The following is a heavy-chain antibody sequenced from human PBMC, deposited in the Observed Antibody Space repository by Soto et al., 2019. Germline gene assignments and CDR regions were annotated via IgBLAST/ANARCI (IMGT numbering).Heavy chain of an antibody. J-gene: IGHJ6*02. CDR2: IIPIFGTA. CDR1: GGTFSSYA. CDR3: AIGGRGITGTSRGYYGMDV. D-gene: IGHD1-20*01. V-gene: IGHV1-69*01. Sequence: QVQLVQSGAEVKKPGSSVKVSCKASGGTFSSYAISWVRQAPGQGLEWMGGIIPIFGTANYAQKFQGRVTITADESTSTAYMELSSLRSEDTAVYYCAIGGRGITGTSRGYYGMDVWGQGTTVTVSS.